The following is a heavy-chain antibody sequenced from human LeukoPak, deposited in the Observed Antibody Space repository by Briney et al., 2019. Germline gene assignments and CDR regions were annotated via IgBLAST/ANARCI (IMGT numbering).Heavy chain of an antibody. CDR3: AKALYCPNDVCRYFDY. J-gene: IGHJ4*02. CDR1: GFTFTTYP. Sequence: PGGSLRLSCAASGFTFTTYPMSWVRQAPGKGLEWVSAISASGGGTYYADSVKGRFTISRDNSRSTVFLQMSSLRAEDTAVYYCAKALYCPNDVCRYFDYWGQGILVTVSS. D-gene: IGHD2-8*01. CDR2: ISASGGGT. V-gene: IGHV3-23*01.